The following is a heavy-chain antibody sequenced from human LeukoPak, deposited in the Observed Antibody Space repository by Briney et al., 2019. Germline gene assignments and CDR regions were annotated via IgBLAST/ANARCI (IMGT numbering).Heavy chain of an antibody. CDR1: GGSINSGSYY. V-gene: IGHV4-61*02. CDR2: IYTSGST. Sequence: SQTLSLTCTVSGGSINSGSYYWSWIRQPAGKGLEWIGRIYTSGSTNYDPSLKSRVTISVDTSKNQFSLKLSSVTAADTAVYYCARTPGSYDAFDIWGQGTMVTVSS. D-gene: IGHD1-26*01. CDR3: ARTPGSYDAFDI. J-gene: IGHJ3*02.